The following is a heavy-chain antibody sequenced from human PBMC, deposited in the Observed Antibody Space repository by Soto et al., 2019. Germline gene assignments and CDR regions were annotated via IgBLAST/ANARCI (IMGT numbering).Heavy chain of an antibody. CDR1: GGSISSSGYY. J-gene: IGHJ5*02. D-gene: IGHD6-19*01. CDR3: ARHRRAVAGNRWFDR. CDR2: IYYIGST. V-gene: IGHV4-39*01. Sequence: SETLSLTCTVCGGSISSSGYYWGWIRQPPGKGLEWIGSIYYIGSTYYNPSLKSRVTISVDTSKNQFSLKLSSVTAADTAVYYCARHRRAVAGNRWFDRWGQGNLLAVSS.